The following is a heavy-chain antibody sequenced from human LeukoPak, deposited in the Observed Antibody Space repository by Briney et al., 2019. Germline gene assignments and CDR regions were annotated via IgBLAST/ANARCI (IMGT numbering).Heavy chain of an antibody. CDR1: GFTFSHYS. D-gene: IGHD3-10*01. CDR2: IKEDGREK. J-gene: IGHJ4*02. Sequence: GGSLRLSCVASGFTFSHYSMSWVRQAPGKGLECVANIKEDGREKYYVDSVKGRFTISRDNAKNSLYLQMSSLRAEDTAVYYCARGGRPDYWGQGTLVTVSS. V-gene: IGHV3-7*01. CDR3: ARGGRPDY.